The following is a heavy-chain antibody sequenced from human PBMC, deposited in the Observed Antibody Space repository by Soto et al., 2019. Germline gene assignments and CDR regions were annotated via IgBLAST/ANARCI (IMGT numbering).Heavy chain of an antibody. J-gene: IGHJ6*02. V-gene: IGHV1-18*01. CDR1: GYTFTSYG. Sequence: GASVKVSCKASGYTFTSYGISWVRQAPGQGLEWMGWISAYNGNTNYAQKLQGRVTMTTDTSTSTAYMELRSLRSDDTAVYYCASCIGGSCYNTHYGMDVWGQGTTVPVSS. CDR3: ASCIGGSCYNTHYGMDV. CDR2: ISAYNGNT. D-gene: IGHD2-15*01.